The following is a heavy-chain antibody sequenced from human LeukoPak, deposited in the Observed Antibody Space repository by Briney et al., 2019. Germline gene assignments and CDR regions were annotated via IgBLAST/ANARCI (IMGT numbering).Heavy chain of an antibody. D-gene: IGHD3-3*01. Sequence: PSETLSLTCTVSGGSISSGDYYWSWIRQPPGKGLEWIGYIYYSGSTYYNPSLKSRVTISVDTSKNQFSLKLSSVTAADTAVYHCAKGADDFWSGYYWLYFDYWGQGTLVTVSS. J-gene: IGHJ4*02. CDR3: AKGADDFWSGYYWLYFDY. CDR1: GGSISSGDYY. CDR2: IYYSGST. V-gene: IGHV4-30-4*01.